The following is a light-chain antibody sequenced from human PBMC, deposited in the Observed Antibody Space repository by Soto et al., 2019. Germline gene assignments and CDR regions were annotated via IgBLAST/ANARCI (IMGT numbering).Light chain of an antibody. J-gene: IGKJ1*01. CDR1: QSVSSK. CDR3: QQDNNWPGT. CDR2: GAS. Sequence: EIVLTQSPGTLSVSPGERATLSCRASQSVSSKLAWYQQKPGQAPRLLFYGASTGATGIPARFSGSGSETEFTFSISSLQSEDVADYYGQQDNNWPGTFGRGTEVEIK. V-gene: IGKV3-15*01.